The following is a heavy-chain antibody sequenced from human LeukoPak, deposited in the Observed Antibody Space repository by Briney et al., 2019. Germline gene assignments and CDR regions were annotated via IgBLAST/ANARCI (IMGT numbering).Heavy chain of an antibody. J-gene: IGHJ4*02. D-gene: IGHD2-2*01. CDR1: GFTFSSYG. CDR3: ARVASRGGVPAYYFDY. CDR2: ISYDGSNK. Sequence: GRSLRLSCAASGFTFSSYGMHWVRQAPGKGLEWVAVISYDGSNKYYADSVKGRFTISRDNSKNTPYLQMNSLRAEETAVYYCARVASRGGVPAYYFDYWGQGTLVTVSS. V-gene: IGHV3-30*03.